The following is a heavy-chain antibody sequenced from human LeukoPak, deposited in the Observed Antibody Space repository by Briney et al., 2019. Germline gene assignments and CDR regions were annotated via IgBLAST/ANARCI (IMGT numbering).Heavy chain of an antibody. CDR3: ARHKYNFYYGMDV. CDR2: IYYTGST. V-gene: IGHV4-59*08. Sequence: SETLSLTCTVSGGSISSYYWSWIRQSPGKGLEWIGDIYYTGSTNYSPSLQSRLTMSVDTSRDQFSLKLTSVTAADTAVYYCARHKYNFYYGMDVWGQGTAVTVSS. CDR1: GGSISSYY. J-gene: IGHJ6*02. D-gene: IGHD2/OR15-2a*01.